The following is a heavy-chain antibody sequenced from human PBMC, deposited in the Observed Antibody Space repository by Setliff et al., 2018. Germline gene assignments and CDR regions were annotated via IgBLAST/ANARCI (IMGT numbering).Heavy chain of an antibody. CDR2: INPNSGGT. CDR1: GYTFTGYY. D-gene: IGHD6-13*01. V-gene: IGHV1-2*04. Sequence: ASVKVSCKASGYTFTGYYMHWVRQAPGQGLEWMGWINPNSGGTNYAQKFQGWVTMTRDTSISTAYMELSRLRSDDTAVYYCARSFSPAAGTGRFYHYYGMDVWGQGTTVTVSS. CDR3: ARSFSPAAGTGRFYHYYGMDV. J-gene: IGHJ6*02.